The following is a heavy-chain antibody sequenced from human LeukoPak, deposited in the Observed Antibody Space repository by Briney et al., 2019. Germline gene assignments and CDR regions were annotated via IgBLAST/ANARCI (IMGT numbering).Heavy chain of an antibody. D-gene: IGHD5-24*01. V-gene: IGHV4-61*02. CDR1: GGSISSGSFY. CDR3: ARDLGWLPFQF. J-gene: IGHJ1*01. CDR2: IYTSGST. Sequence: PSQTLSLTCTVSGGSISSGSFYWSWVRQPAGRGLEWIERIYTSGSTNYNPSLESRVTISVDTSKNQFSLKLNSVTAADSAVYYCARDLGWLPFQFWGQGTLVIVSS.